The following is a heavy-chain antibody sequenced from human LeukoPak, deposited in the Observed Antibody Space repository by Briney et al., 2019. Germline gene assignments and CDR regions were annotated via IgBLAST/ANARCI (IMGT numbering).Heavy chain of an antibody. CDR3: AKADYSGSYSLDY. D-gene: IGHD1-26*01. CDR1: GFTFSSYS. V-gene: IGHV3-23*01. CDR2: VSGSGGST. J-gene: IGHJ4*02. Sequence: PGRSLRLSCAASGFTFSSYSMNWVRQAPGKGLECVSEVSGSGGSTYYADSVKGRFTISRDNSKNTMYLQMNSLRAEDTAVYYCAKADYSGSYSLDYWGQGTLVSVSS.